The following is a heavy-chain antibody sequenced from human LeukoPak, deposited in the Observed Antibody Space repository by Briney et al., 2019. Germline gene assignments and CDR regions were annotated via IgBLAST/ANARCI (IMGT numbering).Heavy chain of an antibody. J-gene: IGHJ3*02. CDR2: IYPGDSDT. Sequence: GESLKISCKGSGSTFANCWIGWVRQLPGKGLEWMGIIYPGDSDTRYSPSFQGQVTISADKSISTAYLQWSSLKASDTAMYYCATKSLSGGNSGGGAFDIWGQGTMVTVSS. V-gene: IGHV5-51*01. CDR1: GSTFANCW. CDR3: ATKSLSGGNSGGGAFDI. D-gene: IGHD4-23*01.